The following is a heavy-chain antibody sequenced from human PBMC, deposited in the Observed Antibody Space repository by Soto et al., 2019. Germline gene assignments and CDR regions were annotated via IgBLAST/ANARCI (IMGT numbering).Heavy chain of an antibody. V-gene: IGHV4-34*01. D-gene: IGHD3-10*01. CDR2: INHSGST. J-gene: IGHJ6*02. CDR1: GGSFSGYD. CDR3: AGYLWLGEQRPQYGMDV. Sequence: ASETLSLTCAVYGGSFSGYDWSWIRQPPGKGLEWIGEINHSGSTNYNPSLKSRVTISVDTSKNQFSLKLSSVTAADTAVYYCAGYLWLGEQRPQYGMDVWGQGTTVTVSS.